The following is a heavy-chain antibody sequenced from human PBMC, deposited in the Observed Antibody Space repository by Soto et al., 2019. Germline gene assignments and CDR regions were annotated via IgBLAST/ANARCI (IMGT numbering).Heavy chain of an antibody. J-gene: IGHJ3*02. Sequence: QVQLQESGPGLVKPSQTLSLTCTVSGGSISSGGYYWSWIRQHPGKGLEWIGYIYYSGSTYYNPSPKSRVTISVDTSKNQFSLKLSSVTAADTAVYYCARSRSSSFDAFDIWGQGTMVTVSS. CDR2: IYYSGST. V-gene: IGHV4-31*03. CDR3: ARSRSSSFDAFDI. CDR1: GGSISSGGYY. D-gene: IGHD6-6*01.